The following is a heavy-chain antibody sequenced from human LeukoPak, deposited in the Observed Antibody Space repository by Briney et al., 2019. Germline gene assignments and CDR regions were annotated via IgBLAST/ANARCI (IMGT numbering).Heavy chain of an antibody. D-gene: IGHD2-15*01. CDR2: INLNSGGT. V-gene: IGHV1-2*02. CDR1: GYTFIDYY. J-gene: IGHJ4*02. CDR3: ARQVSSPTICRGGNCHPDY. Sequence: ASVKVSCKASGYTFIDYYMHWVRQAPGHGLEWLGWINLNSGGTHYVQKFQGRVTMTRDTSISTAYMELSSLKASDTAIYYCARQVSSPTICRGGNCHPDYWGQGTLVTVSS.